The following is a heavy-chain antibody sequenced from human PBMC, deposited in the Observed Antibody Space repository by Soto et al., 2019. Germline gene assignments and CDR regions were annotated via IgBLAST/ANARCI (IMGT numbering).Heavy chain of an antibody. CDR3: ARSPTDDFWSGYTRGYFDY. CDR1: GGSISSGGYY. CDR2: IYYSGST. V-gene: IGHV4-31*03. D-gene: IGHD3-3*01. Sequence: PSETLSLTCTVSGGSISSGGYYWSWIRQHPGKGLEWIGYIYYSGSTYYNPSLKSRVTISVDTSKNQFSLKLSSVTAADTAVYYCARSPTDDFWSGYTRGYFDYWGQGTLVTVSS. J-gene: IGHJ4*02.